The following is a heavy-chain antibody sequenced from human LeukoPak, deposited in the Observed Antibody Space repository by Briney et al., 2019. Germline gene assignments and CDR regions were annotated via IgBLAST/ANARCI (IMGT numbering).Heavy chain of an antibody. D-gene: IGHD3-22*01. CDR3: ARGISGSNWFDP. Sequence: PSETLSLTCTVSGGSISSGGYYWSWIRQPPGKDLEWIGYIYHSGSTYYNPSLKSRVTISVDRSKNQFSLKLSSVTAADTAVYYCARGISGSNWFDPWGQGTLVTVSS. V-gene: IGHV4-30-2*01. CDR2: IYHSGST. CDR1: GGSISSGGYY. J-gene: IGHJ5*02.